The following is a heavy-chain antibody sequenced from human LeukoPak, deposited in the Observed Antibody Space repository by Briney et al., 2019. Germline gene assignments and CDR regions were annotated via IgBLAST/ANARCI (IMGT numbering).Heavy chain of an antibody. D-gene: IGHD1-1*01. Sequence: SQTLSLTCTVSGGSISSYYWTWIRQPPGKGLEWIGYVDHTGSTNFNPSLNGRVSISRDTTKNLFSLRLRSVTAADTAVYFCARGRVSSSTWYSTYYYYFYMDVWGKGTTVTVSS. CDR3: ARGRVSSSTWYSTYYYYFYMDV. J-gene: IGHJ6*03. V-gene: IGHV4-59*01. CDR2: VDHTGST. CDR1: GGSISSYY.